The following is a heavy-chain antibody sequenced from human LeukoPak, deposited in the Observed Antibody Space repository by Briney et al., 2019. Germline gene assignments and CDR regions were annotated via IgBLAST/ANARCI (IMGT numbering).Heavy chain of an antibody. Sequence: PGASLRLSCSASGFTFSDYGLHWVRQALGKGLEWVAIISDGGSNQYYGDSVRGRFTVSRDNSKNTLFLQMTSLRVDDTAVYYCAREVNYYYYMDVWGTGTTVTVS. D-gene: IGHD4-11*01. CDR2: ISDGGSNQ. V-gene: IGHV3-30*01. J-gene: IGHJ6*03. CDR1: GFTFSDYG. CDR3: AREVNYYYYMDV.